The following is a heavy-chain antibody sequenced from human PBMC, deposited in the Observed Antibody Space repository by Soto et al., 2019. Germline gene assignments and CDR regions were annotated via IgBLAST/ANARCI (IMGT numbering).Heavy chain of an antibody. J-gene: IGHJ4*02. Sequence: PSETLSLTCTVSGGSISSYYWSWIRQPPGKGLEWIGYIYYSGSTNYNPSLKSRVTISVDTSKNQFSLKLSSVTAADTAVYYCVRLVGYDSSGYYYVPFFDYWGQGTLVTVSS. CDR1: GGSISSYY. V-gene: IGHV4-59*01. CDR2: IYYSGST. D-gene: IGHD3-22*01. CDR3: VRLVGYDSSGYYYVPFFDY.